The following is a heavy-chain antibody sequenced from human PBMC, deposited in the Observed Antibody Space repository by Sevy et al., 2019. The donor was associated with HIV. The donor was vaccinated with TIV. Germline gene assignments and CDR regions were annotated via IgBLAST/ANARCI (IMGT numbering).Heavy chain of an antibody. CDR2: VYYSGNT. D-gene: IGHD6-19*01. CDR3: ARDPIAVAPYFDN. V-gene: IGHV4-59*01. J-gene: IGHJ4*02. CDR1: GGSISSYY. Sequence: SETLYLTCSVSGGSISSYYCSWIRHSPGKGLEWIGYVYYSGNTNYNPSLKSRVTISIDTSKNQFSLKLRSVTAADTAVYYCARDPIAVAPYFDNWGQGTLVTVSS.